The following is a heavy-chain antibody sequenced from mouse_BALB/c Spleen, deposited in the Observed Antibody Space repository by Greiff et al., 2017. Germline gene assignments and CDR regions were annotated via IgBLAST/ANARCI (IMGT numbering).Heavy chain of an antibody. CDR3: AGDYGGFAY. V-gene: IGHV5-17*02. CDR1: GFTFSSFG. J-gene: IGHJ3*01. D-gene: IGHD1-1*02. CDR2: ISSGSSTI. Sequence: EVQGVESGGGLVQPGGSRKLSCAASGFTFSSFGMHWVRQAPEKGLEWVAYISSGSSTIYYADTVKGRFTISRDNPKNTLFLQMTSLRSEDTAMYYCAGDYGGFAYWGQGTLVTVSA.